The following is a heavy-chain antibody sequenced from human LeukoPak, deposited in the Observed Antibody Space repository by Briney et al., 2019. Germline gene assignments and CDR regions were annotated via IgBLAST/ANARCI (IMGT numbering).Heavy chain of an antibody. V-gene: IGHV4-61*02. Sequence: SQTLSLTCTVSGGSISSGSYYWSWIRQPAGKGLEWIGRIYTSGSTNYNPSLKSRVTISVDTSKNQFSLKLSSVTAADTAVYYCARGINYYDSSGYQNPYYFDYWGQGTLVTVSS. D-gene: IGHD3-22*01. CDR3: ARGINYYDSSGYQNPYYFDY. J-gene: IGHJ4*02. CDR1: GGSISSGSYY. CDR2: IYTSGST.